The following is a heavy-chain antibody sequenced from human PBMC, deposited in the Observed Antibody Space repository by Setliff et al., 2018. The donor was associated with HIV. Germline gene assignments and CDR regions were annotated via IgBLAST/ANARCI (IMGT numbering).Heavy chain of an antibody. CDR3: ARKAPSNAFDL. CDR1: GGSISTYY. CDR2: IHHSGST. Sequence: SETLSLTCTVSGGSISTYYWIWVRQPPGKRLEWIGYIHHSGSTNYNPSLKSRVTMSVDTSKNQFSLKLNSVTAADTAVYYCARKAPSNAFDLWGHGTMVTVSS. J-gene: IGHJ3*01. V-gene: IGHV4-59*01.